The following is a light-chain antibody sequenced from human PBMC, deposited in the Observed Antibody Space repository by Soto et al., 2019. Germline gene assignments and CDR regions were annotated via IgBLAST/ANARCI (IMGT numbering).Light chain of an antibody. CDR3: HHYVGSPWA. J-gene: IGKJ1*01. V-gene: IGKV3-20*01. CDR2: GAS. Sequence: EIVLTQSPGTLSLSPGERATLSCRASQSVNRFLAWCQQKPGQVPRLLIYGASNRATGIPDRFSGSGSETDFTLTITRLEPEDFAVYYCHHYVGSPWAFGQGTKVENK. CDR1: QSVNRF.